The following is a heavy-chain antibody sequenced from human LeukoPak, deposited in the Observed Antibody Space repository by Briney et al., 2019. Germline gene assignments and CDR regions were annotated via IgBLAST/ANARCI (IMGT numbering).Heavy chain of an antibody. V-gene: IGHV3-23*01. D-gene: IGHD5-18*01. CDR1: GFNVSSTY. Sequence: GGSLRLSCVASGFNVSSTYMNWVRQAPGKGLEWVSGISGGGGTTYYAVSVQGRFTIYRDNSKNTLGLQMNSLRPEDTAVYYCAKGGGGYSYGYFDYWGQGTLVTVSS. CDR2: ISGGGGTT. CDR3: AKGGGGYSYGYFDY. J-gene: IGHJ4*02.